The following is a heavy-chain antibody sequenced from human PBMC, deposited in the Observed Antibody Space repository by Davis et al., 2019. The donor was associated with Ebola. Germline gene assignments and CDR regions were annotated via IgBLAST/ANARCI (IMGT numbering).Heavy chain of an antibody. CDR3: ARDNYWKLDY. V-gene: IGHV3-7*01. J-gene: IGHJ4*02. D-gene: IGHD4-11*01. Sequence: GESLKISCAASGFTFSESWMAWVRQAPGKGLGWLANMLHDGSEKYSAGPVKGRFTISRDNARNSFYLQMNSLRVEDTAVYYCARDNYWKLDYWGQGILVTVSS. CDR2: MLHDGSEK. CDR1: GFTFSESW.